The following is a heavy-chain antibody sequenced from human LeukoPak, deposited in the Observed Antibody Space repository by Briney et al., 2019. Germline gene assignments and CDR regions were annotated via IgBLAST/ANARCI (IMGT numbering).Heavy chain of an antibody. CDR3: ARRRRDGYSPRGYCFDY. Sequence: PSETLSLTCAVYGGSFSGYYWSWIRQPPGKGLEWIGEINHSGSTNYNPSLKSRVTISVDTSKNQFSLKLSSVTAADTAVYYCARRRRDGYSPRGYCFDYWGQGTLVTVSS. J-gene: IGHJ4*02. V-gene: IGHV4-34*01. CDR2: INHSGST. D-gene: IGHD5-24*01. CDR1: GGSFSGYY.